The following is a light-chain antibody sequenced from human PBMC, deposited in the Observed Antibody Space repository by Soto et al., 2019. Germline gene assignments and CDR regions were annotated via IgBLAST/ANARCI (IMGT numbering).Light chain of an antibody. V-gene: IGKV1-39*01. J-gene: IGKJ5*01. CDR2: AAS. Sequence: DIQMTQSPSSLSASVGDRLTITCRASQSISSYLNWYQQKPGKAPKLLICAASSLQSGVPSRFSGSGSETDFTLTISNLQPEDFATYYCQQANSFPISFGQGTRLEIK. CDR1: QSISSY. CDR3: QQANSFPIS.